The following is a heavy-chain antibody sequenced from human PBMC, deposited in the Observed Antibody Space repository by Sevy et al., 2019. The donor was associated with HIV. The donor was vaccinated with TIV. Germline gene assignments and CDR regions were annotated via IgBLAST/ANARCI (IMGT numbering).Heavy chain of an antibody. Sequence: GGYLRLSCAASGFTFSSYAMHWVRQAPAKGLEWVAVISYDGSNKYDADSVKGRFTISGDNSKNTLYLQTNSLRAEDTAVYYCARDSVVGVIVVVINSNPNCDYWGQGTLVTVSS. CDR3: ARDSVVGVIVVVINSNPNCDY. CDR1: GFTFSSYA. V-gene: IGHV3-30-3*01. J-gene: IGHJ4*02. D-gene: IGHD3-22*01. CDR2: ISYDGSNK.